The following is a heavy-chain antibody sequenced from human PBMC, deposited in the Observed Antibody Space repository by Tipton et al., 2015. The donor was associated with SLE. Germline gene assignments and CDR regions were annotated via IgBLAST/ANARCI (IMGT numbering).Heavy chain of an antibody. CDR2: IYYSGST. CDR3: ARTSGYCTNGVCYGPPHFFDY. Sequence: TLSLTCTVSGGSISSSSYYWGWIRQPPGKGLEWIGSIYYSGSTYYNPSLKSRFTISVDTSKNQFSLKLSSVTAADTAVYYCARTSGYCTNGVCYGPPHFFDYWGQGTLVTVSS. J-gene: IGHJ4*02. V-gene: IGHV4-39*07. CDR1: GGSISSSSYY. D-gene: IGHD2-8*01.